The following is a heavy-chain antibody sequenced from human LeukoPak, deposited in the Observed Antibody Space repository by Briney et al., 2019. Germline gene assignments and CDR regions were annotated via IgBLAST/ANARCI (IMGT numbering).Heavy chain of an antibody. J-gene: IGHJ4*02. CDR2: INPNSGGT. Sequence: ASVKVSCKASGYTFTGYYMHWVRQAPGQGLEWMGWINPNSGGTNYAQKFRGWVTMTRDTSISTAYMELSRLRSDDTAVYYCARGYSSDWYDRIFDYWGQGTLVTVSS. D-gene: IGHD6-19*01. V-gene: IGHV1-2*04. CDR3: ARGYSSDWYDRIFDY. CDR1: GYTFTGYY.